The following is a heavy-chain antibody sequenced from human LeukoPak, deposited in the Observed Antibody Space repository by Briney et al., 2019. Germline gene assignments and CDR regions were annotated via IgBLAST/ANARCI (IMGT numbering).Heavy chain of an antibody. J-gene: IGHJ4*02. CDR2: IWYDGSNK. CDR3: ARVDTAMFWEAVDY. D-gene: IGHD5-18*01. V-gene: IGHV3-33*01. Sequence: GRSLRLSCAASGFTFSSYGMHWVRQAPGKGLEWVAVIWYDGSNKYYADSVKGRFTISRDNSKNTLYLQMNSLRAEDTAVYYCARVDTAMFWEAVDYWGQGTLVTVSS. CDR1: GFTFSSYG.